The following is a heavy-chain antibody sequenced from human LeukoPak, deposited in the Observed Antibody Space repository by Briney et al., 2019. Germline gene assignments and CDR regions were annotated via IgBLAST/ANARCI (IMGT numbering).Heavy chain of an antibody. CDR1: GFTFSSYA. D-gene: IGHD2-2*01. Sequence: GGSLRLSCAASGFTFSSYAMSWVRQAPGKGLEWVSAISGSGGGTYYADSVKGRFTISRDNSKNTLYLQMNSLRAEDTAVYYCAKGAVLYQLLMYYFDYWGQGTLVTVSS. CDR2: ISGSGGGT. CDR3: AKGAVLYQLLMYYFDY. V-gene: IGHV3-23*01. J-gene: IGHJ4*02.